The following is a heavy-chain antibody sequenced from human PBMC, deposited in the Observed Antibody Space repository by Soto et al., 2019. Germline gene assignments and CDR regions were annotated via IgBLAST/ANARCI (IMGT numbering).Heavy chain of an antibody. CDR3: ARRYIAAPATAFDL. V-gene: IGHV5-51*01. Sequence: PGESLKISCEASGFGIPSSWIAWVRQSPGKGLEWMGIIYLGDSETRYNPSFRGQVTMSVDTSTNTAFLQWTRLKASDTAMYFCARRYIAAPATAFDLWGQGTPVTVSS. CDR1: GFGIPSSW. CDR2: IYLGDSET. J-gene: IGHJ4*02. D-gene: IGHD6-13*01.